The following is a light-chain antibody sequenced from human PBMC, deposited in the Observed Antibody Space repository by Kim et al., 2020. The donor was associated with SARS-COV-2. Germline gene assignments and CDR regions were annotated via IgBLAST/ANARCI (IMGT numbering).Light chain of an antibody. CDR2: EDN. Sequence: NFMLTQPHSVSESPGKTVVISCTRTSGSFATNYVQWYQQRPGTPPTAVIFEDNQRSSGVPDRYSGSIDSSSRSAYLTISGLKTEDEADYYCQSYDGSNWVFGGGTQLTVL. J-gene: IGLJ3*02. V-gene: IGLV6-57*01. CDR3: QSYDGSNWV. CDR1: SGSFATNY.